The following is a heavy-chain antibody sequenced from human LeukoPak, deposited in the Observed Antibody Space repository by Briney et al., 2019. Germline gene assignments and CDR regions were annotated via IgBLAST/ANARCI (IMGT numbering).Heavy chain of an antibody. V-gene: IGHV4-59*01. J-gene: IGHJ3*02. CDR3: ARGYSNHAFDI. CDR2: IYYSGST. Sequence: SETLSLTCTVSGGSISSYYWSWIRQPPGKGLEWIGYIYYSGSTNYNPSLKSRVTISVDTSKNQFSLKLSSETAADTAVYYCARGYSNHAFDIWGQGTMVTVSS. CDR1: GGSISSYY. D-gene: IGHD4-11*01.